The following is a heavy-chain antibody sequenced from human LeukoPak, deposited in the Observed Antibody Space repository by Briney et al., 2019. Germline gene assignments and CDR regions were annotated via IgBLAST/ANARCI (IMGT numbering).Heavy chain of an antibody. Sequence: GGSLRLSCAASGFTFSSYSMNWVRQAPGKGLEWVSSISSSSSYIYYADSVKGRFTISRDNAKNSLYLQMNSLRAEDTAVYYCARTTRTPNVLRFLEWSRQGPGMDVWGKGTTVTVSS. CDR1: GFTFSSYS. D-gene: IGHD3-3*01. V-gene: IGHV3-21*01. CDR2: ISSSSSYI. CDR3: ARTTRTPNVLRFLEWSRQGPGMDV. J-gene: IGHJ6*04.